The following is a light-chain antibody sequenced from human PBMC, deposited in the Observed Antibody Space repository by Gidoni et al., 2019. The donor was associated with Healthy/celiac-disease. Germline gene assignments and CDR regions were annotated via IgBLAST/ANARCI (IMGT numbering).Light chain of an antibody. CDR3: QQYGSSPMST. CDR2: GAS. CDR1: QSVRSRY. J-gene: IGKJ2*01. V-gene: IGKV3-20*01. Sequence: EMVWTQSPGTLSLSPGERATLSCRARQSVRSRYIAWYQQKPGQAPRLLISGASSRATGIPDRFSGSGSGTDFTLTISRLEPEDFAVSYCQQYGSSPMSTFGQGTKLEIK.